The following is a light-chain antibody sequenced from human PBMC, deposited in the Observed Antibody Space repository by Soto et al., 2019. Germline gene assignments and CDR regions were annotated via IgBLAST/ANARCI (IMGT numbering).Light chain of an antibody. Sequence: EIVLTQSPGTLSLSPGERATLSCRASQSVSSSYLAWYQQKPGQAPRLLIYGASSRATGIPDRFSGSGSETDFTLTISTLEAEDFEMYYCQQYGSSPHTFGQGTKLEIK. V-gene: IGKV3-20*01. CDR2: GAS. J-gene: IGKJ2*01. CDR1: QSVSSSY. CDR3: QQYGSSPHT.